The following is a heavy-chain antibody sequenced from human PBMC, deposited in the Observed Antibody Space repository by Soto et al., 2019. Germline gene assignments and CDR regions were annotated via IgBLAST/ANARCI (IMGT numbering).Heavy chain of an antibody. CDR3: ARYCSSTSCYTEGGYYYGMDV. CDR2: ISSSSSYI. CDR1: GFSFSRYG. V-gene: IGHV3-21*01. J-gene: IGHJ6*02. D-gene: IGHD2-2*02. Sequence: PGGSLRLSCAASGFSFSRYGMRWVRQAPGKGLEWVSSISSSSSYIYYADSVKGRFTISRDNAKNSLYLQMNSLRAEDTAVYYCARYCSSTSCYTEGGYYYGMDVWGQGTTVTVSS.